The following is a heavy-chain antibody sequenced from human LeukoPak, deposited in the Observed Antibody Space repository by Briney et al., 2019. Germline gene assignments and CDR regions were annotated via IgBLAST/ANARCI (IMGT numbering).Heavy chain of an antibody. V-gene: IGHV3-30*01. J-gene: IGHJ4*02. CDR3: ARDYLVGCTDTICYPIDY. CDR2: ISYEASNK. CDR1: GFTFGNHA. Sequence: GRSLRLSCAASGFTFGNHAMHWVRQAPGMGLEWVAVISYEASNKYYADSVKGRLTISRDNSKNMLYLQMNSLRAEDTAVYYCARDYLVGCTDTICYPIDYWGQGTLVTVSS. D-gene: IGHD2-8*02.